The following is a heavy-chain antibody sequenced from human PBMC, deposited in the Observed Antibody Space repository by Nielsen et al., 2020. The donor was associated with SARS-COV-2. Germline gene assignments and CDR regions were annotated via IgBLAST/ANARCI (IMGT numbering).Heavy chain of an antibody. J-gene: IGHJ4*02. CDR1: GFTFSSYA. D-gene: IGHD4-17*01. Sequence: GGSLRLSCAASGFTFSSYAMHWVRQAPGKGLEWVGRIKSKTDGGTTDYAAPVKGRFTISRDDSKNTLYLQMNSLKTEDTAVYYCTTEYDYGERGGYWGQGTLVTVSS. V-gene: IGHV3-15*01. CDR3: TTEYDYGERGGY. CDR2: IKSKTDGGTT.